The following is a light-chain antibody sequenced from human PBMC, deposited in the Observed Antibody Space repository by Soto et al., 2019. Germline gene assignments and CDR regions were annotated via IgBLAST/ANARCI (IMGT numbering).Light chain of an antibody. J-gene: IGKJ1*01. Sequence: EIVLTQSPGTLSLSPGERATLSCRASQSGSSSFLAWYQQKPGQAPGLLIYGASSRATGIPDRFSGSGSGTDFTLTISRLEPEDFAVYYCQQYGRSPWTFGQGTKVEIK. V-gene: IGKV3-20*01. CDR3: QQYGRSPWT. CDR2: GAS. CDR1: QSGSSSF.